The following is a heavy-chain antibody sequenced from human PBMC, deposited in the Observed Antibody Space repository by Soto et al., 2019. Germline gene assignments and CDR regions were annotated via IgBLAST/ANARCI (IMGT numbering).Heavy chain of an antibody. CDR1: GGSISSGDYY. J-gene: IGHJ5*02. V-gene: IGHV4-30-4*01. CDR3: ARAPRTTVETHNWSTP. Sequence: SETLSLTCTVSGGSISSGDYYWSWIRQPPGKGLEWIGYIYYSGSTYYNPSLKSRVTISVDTSKNQFSLKLSSVTAADTAVYYCARAPRTTVETHNWSTPGGQETLVTVSS. D-gene: IGHD4-17*01. CDR2: IYYSGST.